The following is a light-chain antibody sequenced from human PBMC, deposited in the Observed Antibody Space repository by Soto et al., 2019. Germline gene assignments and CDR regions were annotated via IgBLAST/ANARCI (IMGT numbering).Light chain of an antibody. CDR2: INSDGRH. CDR3: LTWGPGIWV. J-gene: IGLJ3*02. V-gene: IGLV4-69*01. CDR1: SRHTNYA. Sequence: QPVLTQSPSASASLRASVKLTCSLSSRHTNYAIAWHQVQPEKGPRYLMKINSDGRHIKGDGIPDRFSGSSSGAERYLTISSLRSEDEADYYCLTWGPGIWVFGGGTKLTVL.